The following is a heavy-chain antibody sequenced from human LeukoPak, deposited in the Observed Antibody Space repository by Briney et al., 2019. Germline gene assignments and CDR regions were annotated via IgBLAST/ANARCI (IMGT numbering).Heavy chain of an antibody. D-gene: IGHD1-26*01. V-gene: IGHV4-61*02. Sequence: PSETLSLTCTVSGGSVSSANYYWSWVRQPAGKGLEWIGRIYNSGSTNYSPSLKSRVTVSLDTSKNQFSLRLNSVTAADTAVYYCARDRSGRDYHDSWGQGILITVSS. CDR3: ARDRSGRDYHDS. J-gene: IGHJ5*01. CDR1: GGSVSSANYY. CDR2: IYNSGST.